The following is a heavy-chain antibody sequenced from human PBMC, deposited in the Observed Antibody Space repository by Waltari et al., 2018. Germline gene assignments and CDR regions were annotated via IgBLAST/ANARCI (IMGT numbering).Heavy chain of an antibody. V-gene: IGHV3-23*04. Sequence: EVQLVESGGGSVQSGGSLRLSCEGSGFSFSNYAMSWVRQAPGKGLGWVSSITGGGDNTYDADSVRGRFTISRDNSKNTLSLQMNSLRAEDTATYYCAKVPYYDFWTGYFFFDLWGQGTLVSVSS. CDR3: AKVPYYDFWTGYFFFDL. CDR2: ITGGGDNT. CDR1: GFSFSNYA. D-gene: IGHD3-3*01. J-gene: IGHJ4*02.